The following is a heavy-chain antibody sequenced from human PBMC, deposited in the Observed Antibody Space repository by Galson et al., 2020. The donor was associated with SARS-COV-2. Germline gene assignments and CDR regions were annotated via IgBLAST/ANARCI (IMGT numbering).Heavy chain of an antibody. J-gene: IGHJ4*02. CDR1: GFTFSSYG. CDR2: IWYDGSNQ. Sequence: GESLKISCAASGFTFSSYGMHWVRQAPGKGLEWVAVIWYDGSNQYYADSVKGRFTISRDNSKNTLYLQMNSLRAEDTAVYYCARESGSGSYGDYWGQGTLVTVSS. V-gene: IGHV3-33*01. D-gene: IGHD1-26*01. CDR3: ARESGSGSYGDY.